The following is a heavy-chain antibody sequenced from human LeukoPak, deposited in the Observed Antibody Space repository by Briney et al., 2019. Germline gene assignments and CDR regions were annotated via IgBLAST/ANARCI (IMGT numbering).Heavy chain of an antibody. CDR2: IYYTGRT. J-gene: IGHJ4*02. CDR3: AKMPIHGDSAL. CDR1: GGPFSVYY. D-gene: IGHD2-21*02. Sequence: WETLSLTCIVSGGPFSVYYWNWIRQAPGKGLECIGYIYYTGRTKYNPALASRLTISIDTSKSQFSLRLTSVTAVDTAVYYCAKMPIHGDSALRGQGSLVTVSS. V-gene: IGHV4-59*01.